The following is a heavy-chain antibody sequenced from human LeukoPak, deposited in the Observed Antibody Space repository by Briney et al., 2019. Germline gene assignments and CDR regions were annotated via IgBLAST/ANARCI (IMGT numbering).Heavy chain of an antibody. CDR2: IWYDGSNK. Sequence: GRSLRLSCAASGFTFSSYGMHWVRQAPGKGLEWVAVIWYDGSNKYYADSVKGRFTISRDNSKNTLYLQMNSLRAEDTAVYYCARAEGYYDSSGNDAFDIWGQGTMVTVSS. CDR3: ARAEGYYDSSGNDAFDI. D-gene: IGHD3-22*01. CDR1: GFTFSSYG. V-gene: IGHV3-33*01. J-gene: IGHJ3*02.